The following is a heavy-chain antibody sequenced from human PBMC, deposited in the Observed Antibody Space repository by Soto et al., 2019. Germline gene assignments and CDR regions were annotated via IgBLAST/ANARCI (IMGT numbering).Heavy chain of an antibody. CDR1: GFTYSTYA. V-gene: IGHV3-23*01. Sequence: PGGSLRLSCAASGFTYSTYAMAWVRQAPGKGLEWVSGVSASGLNTGYADPVKGRFYISRDNAKNSLYLQMNSLRAEDTALYYCAKDFSRPYYYGSGATGYFDLWGRGTLVTVSS. D-gene: IGHD3-10*01. CDR2: VSASGLNT. CDR3: AKDFSRPYYYGSGATGYFDL. J-gene: IGHJ2*01.